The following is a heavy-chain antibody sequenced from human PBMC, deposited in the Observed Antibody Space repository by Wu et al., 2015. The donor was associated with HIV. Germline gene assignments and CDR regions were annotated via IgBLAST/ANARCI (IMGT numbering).Heavy chain of an antibody. V-gene: IGHV1-69*12. CDR1: GGTFSSYA. Sequence: QVQLVQSGAEVKKPGSSVKVSCKGSGGTFSSYAISWVRQAPGQGLEWMGGIIPIFGTTNHAQKFQGRVTITADESTSTAYMELSSLRSEDTAVYYCARSTTVVTRLFDYWGQGTLVTVSS. CDR2: IIPIFGTT. D-gene: IGHD4-23*01. J-gene: IGHJ4*02. CDR3: ARSTTVVTRLFDY.